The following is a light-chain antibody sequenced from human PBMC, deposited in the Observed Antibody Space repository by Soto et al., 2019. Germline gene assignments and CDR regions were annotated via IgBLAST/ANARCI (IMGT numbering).Light chain of an antibody. Sequence: EIVLTQSPGTLSLSPGERATLSCRASQSVSSSYLAWYQQKPGQAPRRLIYGASSRATGIPDRFSGSGSGTDFTLTISRLEPEDVAVYYWQQYGSSVTFGPGTKVDIK. CDR3: QQYGSSVT. CDR2: GAS. J-gene: IGKJ3*01. CDR1: QSVSSSY. V-gene: IGKV3-20*01.